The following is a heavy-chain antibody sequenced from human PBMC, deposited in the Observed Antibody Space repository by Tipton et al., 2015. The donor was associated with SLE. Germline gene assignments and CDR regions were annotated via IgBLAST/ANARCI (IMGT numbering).Heavy chain of an antibody. CDR3: ARVLDGGSAPAAFDI. V-gene: IGHV4-30-4*08. Sequence: TLSLTCTVSGASISSSDSYWGWIRQPPGKGLEWIGYIYYSGSTYYNPSLKSRVTISVDTSKNQFSLKLSSVTAADTAVYYCARVLDGGSAPAAFDIWGQGTMVTVSS. D-gene: IGHD3-10*01. CDR2: IYYSGST. CDR1: GASISSSDSY. J-gene: IGHJ3*02.